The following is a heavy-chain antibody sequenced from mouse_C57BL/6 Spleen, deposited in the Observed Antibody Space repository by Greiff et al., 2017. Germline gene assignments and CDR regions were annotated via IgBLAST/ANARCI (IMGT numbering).Heavy chain of an antibody. CDR2: IYPGGGYT. Sequence: QVQLKQSGAELVRPGTSVKMSCKASGYTFTNYWIGWAKQRPGHGLEWIGDIYPGGGYTNYNEKFKGKATLTADKSSSTAYMQFSSLTSEDSAIYYCARGDLESYFDYWGQGTTLTVSS. V-gene: IGHV1-63*01. D-gene: IGHD3-3*01. J-gene: IGHJ2*01. CDR1: GYTFTNYW. CDR3: ARGDLESYFDY.